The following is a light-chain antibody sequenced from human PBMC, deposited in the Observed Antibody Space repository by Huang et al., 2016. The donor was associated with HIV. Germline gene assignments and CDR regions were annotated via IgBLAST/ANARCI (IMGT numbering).Light chain of an antibody. Sequence: PGERATLSCRASQSVSSYLAWYQQNPGQAPRLLIYDASNRATGSSAKFSGSGSGTDFTLTTSSLEPEDFAVYYCQQRNNWPRLTFGGGTKVEIK. CDR3: QQRNNWPRLT. CDR1: QSVSSY. CDR2: DAS. J-gene: IGKJ4*01. V-gene: IGKV3-11*01.